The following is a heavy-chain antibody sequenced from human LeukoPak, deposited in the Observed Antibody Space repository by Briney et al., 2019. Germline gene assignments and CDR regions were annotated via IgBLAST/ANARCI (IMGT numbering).Heavy chain of an antibody. CDR1: RLNFNSYA. CDR3: ARDLY. Sequence: GGSLRLSCTACRLNFNSYAMRWLRQAPGKGREWVSRINGSGYTTYYTGSVKGRFTISRDNSKNALYLQMSSLRAEDTAVYYCARDLYWGQGTLVTVSS. CDR2: INGSGYTT. J-gene: IGHJ4*02. V-gene: IGHV3-23*01.